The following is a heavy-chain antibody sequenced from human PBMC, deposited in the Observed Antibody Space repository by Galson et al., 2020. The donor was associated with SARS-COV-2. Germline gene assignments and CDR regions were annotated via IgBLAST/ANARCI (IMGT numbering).Heavy chain of an antibody. D-gene: IGHD3-3*01. Sequence: GESLKISCKASGYTFTGYYMHWVRQAPGQGLEWMGWINPNSGGTNYAQKFQGRVTMTRDTSISTAYMELSRLRSDDTAVYYCASYYDFWSGQKVRDYWGQGTLVTVSS. CDR2: INPNSGGT. CDR1: GYTFTGYY. J-gene: IGHJ4*02. CDR3: ASYYDFWSGQKVRDY. V-gene: IGHV1-2*02.